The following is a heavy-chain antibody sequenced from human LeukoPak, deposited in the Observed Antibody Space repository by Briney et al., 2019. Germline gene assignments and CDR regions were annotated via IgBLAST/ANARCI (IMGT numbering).Heavy chain of an antibody. J-gene: IGHJ4*02. CDR3: ARASWAVLQFDSLGWSFDY. D-gene: IGHD1-26*01. V-gene: IGHV4-39*07. Sequence: SETLSLTCTVSGGSISSSSYYWSWIRQPPGKGLEWIGEINHSGSTNYNPSLKSRVTISVDTSKNQFSLKLSSVTAADTAVYYCARASWAVLQFDSLGWSFDYWGQGTLVTVSS. CDR1: GGSISSSSYY. CDR2: INHSGST.